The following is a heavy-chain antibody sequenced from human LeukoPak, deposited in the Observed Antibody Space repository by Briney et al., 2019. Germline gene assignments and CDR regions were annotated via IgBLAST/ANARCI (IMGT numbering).Heavy chain of an antibody. CDR3: AREPYYDILTGYYSEAFDI. CDR2: INWNGGST. D-gene: IGHD3-9*01. V-gene: IGHV3-20*04. CDR1: GFTFDDYG. J-gene: IGHJ3*02. Sequence: PGGSLRLSCAASGFTFDDYGMGWVRQAPGKGLEWVSGINWNGGSTGYADSVKGRFTISRDNAKNSLYLQMNSLRAEDTAVYYCAREPYYDILTGYYSEAFDIWGQGTMVTVSS.